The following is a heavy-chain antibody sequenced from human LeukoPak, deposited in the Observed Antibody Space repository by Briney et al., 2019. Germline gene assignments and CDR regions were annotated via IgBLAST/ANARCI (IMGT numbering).Heavy chain of an antibody. J-gene: IGHJ5*02. CDR3: ARGIVAGWFDP. V-gene: IGHV1-69*05. CDR1: GGTFSSYA. Sequence: SLKLSCKASGGTFSSYAISWVRQAPGQGLEWMGRIIPSFGTANYAQKFQGRVTITTDDSKSTAYMELSSLRSEDTAVYYCARGIVAGWFDPWGQGTLVTVSS. D-gene: IGHD2-21*01. CDR2: IIPSFGTA.